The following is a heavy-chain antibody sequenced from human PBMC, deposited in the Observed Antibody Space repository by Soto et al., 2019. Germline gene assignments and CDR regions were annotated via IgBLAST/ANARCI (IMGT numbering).Heavy chain of an antibody. CDR1: GYTFTSYG. CDR3: AADPVWRDYDFWSGYYIFDY. Sequence: GASVKVSCKASGYTFTSYGISWVRQAPGQGLEWIGWISAYNGNTNYAQKFQERVTITTDMSTSTAYMELSSLRSEDTAVYYCAADPVWRDYDFWSGYYIFDYWGQGTLVTVSS. CDR2: ISAYNGNT. D-gene: IGHD3-3*01. V-gene: IGHV1-18*01. J-gene: IGHJ4*02.